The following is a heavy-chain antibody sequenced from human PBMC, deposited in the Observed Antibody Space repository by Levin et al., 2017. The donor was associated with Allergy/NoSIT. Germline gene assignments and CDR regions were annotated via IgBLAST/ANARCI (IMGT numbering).Heavy chain of an antibody. CDR2: IYYSGST. V-gene: IGHV4-59*01. CDR1: GGSISSYY. J-gene: IGHJ4*02. D-gene: IGHD2-15*01. Sequence: SETLSLTCTVSGGSISSYYWSWIRQPPGKGLEWIGYIYYSGSTKYNPSLKSRVSMSVDTSKNQFSLKLSSVTAADTAVYYCARGRAASFDYWGQGTLVTVSS. CDR3: ARGRAASFDY.